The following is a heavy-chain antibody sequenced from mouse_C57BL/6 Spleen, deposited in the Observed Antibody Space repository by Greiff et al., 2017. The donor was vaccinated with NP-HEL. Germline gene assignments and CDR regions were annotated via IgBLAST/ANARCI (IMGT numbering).Heavy chain of an antibody. D-gene: IGHD1-1*01. V-gene: IGHV5-9-1*02. Sequence: EVQGVESGEGLVKPGGSLKLSCAASGFTFSSYAMSWVRQTPEKRLVWVAYISSGGDYIYYADTVKGRFTISRDNARNTLYLQMSSLKSEDTAMYDCTRGQGYGSRGAMDYWGQGTSVTVSS. J-gene: IGHJ4*01. CDR2: ISSGGDYI. CDR3: TRGQGYGSRGAMDY. CDR1: GFTFSSYA.